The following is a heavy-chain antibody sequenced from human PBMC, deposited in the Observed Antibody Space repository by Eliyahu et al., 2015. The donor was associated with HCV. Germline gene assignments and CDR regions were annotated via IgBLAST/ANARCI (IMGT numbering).Heavy chain of an antibody. Sequence: QVQLVQSEAEVKKPGSSVKVSCKASGGTFSSYAISWVRQAPGQGLEXMGGIIPIFGTANYAQKFQGRVTITADESTSTAYMELSSLRSEDTAVYYCARDGGYYYDSSGFLDYWGQGTLVTVSS. CDR2: IIPIFGTA. J-gene: IGHJ4*02. V-gene: IGHV1-69*01. D-gene: IGHD3-22*01. CDR3: ARDGGYYYDSSGFLDY. CDR1: GGTFSSYA.